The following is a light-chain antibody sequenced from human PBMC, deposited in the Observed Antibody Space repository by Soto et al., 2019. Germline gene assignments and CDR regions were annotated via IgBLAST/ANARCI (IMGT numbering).Light chain of an antibody. Sequence: ETVMTQSPATLSVSPGERATLSCRASRSVSSNLAWYQQKPGQAPRLLMYGASTRATGIPDRFSGSGSGTDFTLTISRLEPEDFAVYYCQQYGSSPWTFGQGTKVDIK. V-gene: IGKV3-20*01. CDR2: GAS. CDR3: QQYGSSPWT. J-gene: IGKJ1*01. CDR1: RSVSSN.